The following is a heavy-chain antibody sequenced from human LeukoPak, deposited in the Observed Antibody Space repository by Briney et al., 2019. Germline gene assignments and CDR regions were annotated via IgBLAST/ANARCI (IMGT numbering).Heavy chain of an antibody. Sequence: ASVKVSCKPSGYSFHDLGISWVRQAPGQGLEWMGWSSTEIGNTNYAQMLQGRVTMTRDTSTSTVYMELTSLTSDDTAVYYCARDRYGYCGGGSCFLFDYWGQGPLVTVS. CDR2: SSTEIGNT. V-gene: IGHV1-18*01. CDR3: ARDRYGYCGGGSCFLFDY. CDR1: GYSFHDLG. J-gene: IGHJ4*02. D-gene: IGHD2-15*01.